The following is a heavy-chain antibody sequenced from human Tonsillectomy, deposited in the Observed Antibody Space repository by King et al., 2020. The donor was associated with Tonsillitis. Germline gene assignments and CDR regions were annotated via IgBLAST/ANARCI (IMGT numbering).Heavy chain of an antibody. CDR3: ARTQEGEYYFDY. CDR1: GGSISSSSDY. J-gene: IGHJ4*02. CDR2: IYYTGST. Sequence: QLQESGPGLVKPSETLSLTCTVSGGSISSSSDYWGWIRQPPGKGLEWIGSIYYTGSTYYNPSLKSRVTISVDTSKNQFSLKLSSVTAADTAVYYCARTQEGEYYFDYWGQGTLVTVSS. V-gene: IGHV4-39*07.